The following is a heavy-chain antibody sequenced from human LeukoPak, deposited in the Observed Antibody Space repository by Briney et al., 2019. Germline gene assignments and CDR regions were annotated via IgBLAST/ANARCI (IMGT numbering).Heavy chain of an antibody. J-gene: IGHJ2*01. CDR2: IFPGDSDT. CDR1: GYSFTNYW. D-gene: IGHD2-21*02. CDR3: ARRMTADYFDL. V-gene: IGHV5-51*01. Sequence: GESLQISCKGSGYSFTNYWIAWVRQMPGKGLEWMGIIFPGDSDTRYSPSFQGQVTISADKSFSTAYLQLSSLKASGTAMYYCARRMTADYFDLWGRGTLVTVSS.